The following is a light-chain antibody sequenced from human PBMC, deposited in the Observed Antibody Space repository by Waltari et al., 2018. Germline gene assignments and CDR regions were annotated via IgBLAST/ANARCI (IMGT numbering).Light chain of an antibody. Sequence: QAALTQSPSVSGSPGQSVTISCTGTSSDIGNYTRVSWYQQHPGKAPKLVIYDVSNRPSGVSDRFSGSKSGNTASLIISGLQAEDEADYYCTSYASSSTFGVFGGGTRLTVL. V-gene: IGLV2-18*02. CDR1: SSDIGNYTR. J-gene: IGLJ2*01. CDR3: TSYASSSTFGV. CDR2: DVS.